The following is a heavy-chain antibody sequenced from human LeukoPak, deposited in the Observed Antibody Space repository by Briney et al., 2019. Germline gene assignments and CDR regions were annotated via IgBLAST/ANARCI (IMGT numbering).Heavy chain of an antibody. CDR3: ARDIGYPYYYYYYMDV. D-gene: IGHD3-22*01. J-gene: IGHJ6*03. CDR1: GFTFSSYW. V-gene: IGHV3-7*01. Sequence: GGSLRLSCAASGFTFSSYWMSWVRQAPGKGLEWVANIKQDGSEKYYVDSVKGRFTTSRDNAKNSLYLQMNSLRAEDTAVYYCARDIGYPYYYYYYMDVWGKGTTVTVSS. CDR2: IKQDGSEK.